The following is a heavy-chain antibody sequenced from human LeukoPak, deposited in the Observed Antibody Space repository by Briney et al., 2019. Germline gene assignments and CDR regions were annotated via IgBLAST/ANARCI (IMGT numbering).Heavy chain of an antibody. CDR1: GFIFTDHA. D-gene: IGHD1-26*01. CDR2: VSDSGETT. J-gene: IGHJ4*02. CDR3: ARSSNWETDY. V-gene: IGHV3-23*01. Sequence: GGSLRLSCAASGFIFTDHAMTWVRQAPGKGLEWVSGVSDSGETTWTADSVRGRFTISRDNSKNIVYLQMSSLRADDTAVYYSARSSNWETDYWGQGTLLAVSS.